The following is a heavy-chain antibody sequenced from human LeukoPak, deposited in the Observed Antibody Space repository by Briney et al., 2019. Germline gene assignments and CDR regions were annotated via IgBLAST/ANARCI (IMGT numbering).Heavy chain of an antibody. V-gene: IGHV3-21*01. Sequence: PGGSLRLSCAASGFTFSSYTMNWVRQAPGKGLEWVSSISRSSSYIYYADSLKGRFTISRDNAKNSLYLQMNSLRAEDTAVFYCAREGIYGENLYDAFDIWGQGTMVTVSS. CDR2: ISRSSSYI. J-gene: IGHJ3*02. CDR1: GFTFSSYT. CDR3: AREGIYGENLYDAFDI. D-gene: IGHD4-17*01.